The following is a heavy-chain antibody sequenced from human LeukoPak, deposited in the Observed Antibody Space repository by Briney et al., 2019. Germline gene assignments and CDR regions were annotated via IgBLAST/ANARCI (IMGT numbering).Heavy chain of an antibody. CDR2: ISSSSSYI. D-gene: IGHD5-12*01. V-gene: IGHV3-21*01. Sequence: GGSLRLSCAASGFTFSSYSMSWVRQAPGKGLEWVSYISSSSSYIYYADSVKGRFTISRDNAKNSLYLQMNSLRAEDTAVYYCARARVATFDYWGQGTLVTVSS. CDR1: GFTFSSYS. J-gene: IGHJ4*02. CDR3: ARARVATFDY.